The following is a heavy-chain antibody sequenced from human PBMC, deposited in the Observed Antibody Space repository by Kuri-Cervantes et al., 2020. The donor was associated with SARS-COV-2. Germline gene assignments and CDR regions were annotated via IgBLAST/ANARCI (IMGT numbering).Heavy chain of an antibody. V-gene: IGHV3-30-3*01. D-gene: IGHD2-2*01. J-gene: IGHJ4*02. CDR2: ISYDGSNK. Sequence: LSLTCAASGFTFCSYAMHWVRQAPGKGLEWVAVISYDGSNKYYADSVKGRFTISRDNSKNTLYLQMNSLRAEDTAVYYCARPPRGLLSWFDYWGQGTLVTVSS. CDR3: ARPPRGLLSWFDY. CDR1: GFTFCSYA.